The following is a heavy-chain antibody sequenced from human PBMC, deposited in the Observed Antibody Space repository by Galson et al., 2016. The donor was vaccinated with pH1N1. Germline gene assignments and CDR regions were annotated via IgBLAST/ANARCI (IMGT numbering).Heavy chain of an antibody. CDR3: VKYDSRGYYVGRLAN. D-gene: IGHD3-22*01. Sequence: SLRLSCAASGFIFSNFAISWVRQAPGKGLEWISAISGGCGSTYYADSVQGRVTITRDNAKSTLFLQMESLSADDTAVYYCVKYDSRGYYVGRLANWRQGTLVTVPS. CDR2: ISGGCGST. J-gene: IGHJ4*02. CDR1: GFIFSNFA. V-gene: IGHV3-23*01.